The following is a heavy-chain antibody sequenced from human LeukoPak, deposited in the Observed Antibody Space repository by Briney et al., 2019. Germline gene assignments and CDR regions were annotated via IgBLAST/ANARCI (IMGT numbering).Heavy chain of an antibody. CDR3: ATDLGTSLRPKH. CDR2: FDPEDGET. CDR1: GYTLTELS. D-gene: IGHD1-1*01. J-gene: IGHJ1*01. V-gene: IGHV1-24*01. Sequence: GASVKVSCKVSGYTLTELSMHWVRQAPGKGLEWMGGFDPEDGETIYAQKFQGRVTMTEDTSTDTAYMELSNLRSEDTAVYYCATDLGTSLRPKHWGQGTLVTVSS.